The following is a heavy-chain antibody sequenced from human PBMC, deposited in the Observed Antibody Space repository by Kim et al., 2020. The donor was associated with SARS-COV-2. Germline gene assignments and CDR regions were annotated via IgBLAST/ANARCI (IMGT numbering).Heavy chain of an antibody. CDR1: GYTFTGYY. V-gene: IGHV1-2*02. CDR3: ARVKDYDSSGYPDY. J-gene: IGHJ4*02. CDR2: MNRTRCDI. Sequence: ASVKVSCKASGYTFTGYYLHGVRQSRGQRREGMVWMNRTRCDITLAQKFEGRVTMTRDTSISTAYMELSRLRSDDTAVYYCARVKDYDSSGYPDYWGQGTLVTVSS. D-gene: IGHD3-22*01.